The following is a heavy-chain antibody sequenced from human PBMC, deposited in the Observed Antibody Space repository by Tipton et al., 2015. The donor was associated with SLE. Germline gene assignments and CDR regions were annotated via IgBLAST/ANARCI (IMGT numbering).Heavy chain of an antibody. CDR3: ARMRGANDGWVYYYYMDV. CDR1: GGSISSYY. D-gene: IGHD3-10*01. CDR2: IYTSGST. V-gene: IGHV4-4*07. J-gene: IGHJ6*03. Sequence: LRLSCTVSGGSISSYYWSWIRQPAGKGLEWIGRIYTSGSTNYNPSLKSRVTMSVDTSKNQFSLKLSSVTAADTAVYYCARMRGANDGWVYYYYMDVWGKGTTVTVSS.